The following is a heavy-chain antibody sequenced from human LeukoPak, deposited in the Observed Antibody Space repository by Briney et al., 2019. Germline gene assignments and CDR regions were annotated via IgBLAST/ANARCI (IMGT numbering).Heavy chain of an antibody. D-gene: IGHD3-3*01. V-gene: IGHV3-23*01. J-gene: IGHJ4*02. CDR3: AKAKGNFWSALDY. CDR1: GFTFSSYA. CDR2: FRGSGNST. Sequence: QTGGSLRLSCAASGFTFSSYAMSWVRQAPGKGLEWVSVFRGSGNSTYCADSVKGRFTISRDNSKNTLYLQMNSLRAEDTAVYYCAKAKGNFWSALDYWGQETLVTVSS.